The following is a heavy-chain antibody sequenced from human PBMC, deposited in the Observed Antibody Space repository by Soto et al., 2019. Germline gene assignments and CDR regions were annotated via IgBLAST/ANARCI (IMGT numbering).Heavy chain of an antibody. CDR2: INPSGGST. D-gene: IGHD6-6*01. J-gene: IGHJ6*04. CDR1: GYTLTSYY. V-gene: IGHV1-46*01. CDR3: ARECARIAARRVYYYYGMDV. Sequence: QVQLVQSGAEGKKPGASVKVSCKASGYTLTSYYMHWVRQAPGQGLEWMGIINPSGGSTSYAQKFQGRVNMTRDTATSTVYMELSRLTSDDTAVYYCARECARIAARRVYYYYGMDVWGKGNTVTVSS.